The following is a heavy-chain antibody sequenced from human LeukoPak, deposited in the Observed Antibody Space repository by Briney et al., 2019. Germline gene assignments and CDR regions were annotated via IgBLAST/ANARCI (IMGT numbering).Heavy chain of an antibody. CDR1: GYTFTSYA. CDR3: ARDKFHSYSSRYGMDV. CDR2: INAGNGNT. J-gene: IGHJ6*02. Sequence: ASVKVSCKASGYTFTSYAMHWVRQAPGQRLEWMGWINAGNGNTKYSQKFQGRVTITRDTSASTAYMELSSLRSEDTAVYYCARDKFHSYSSRYGMDVWGQGITVTVSS. V-gene: IGHV1-3*01. D-gene: IGHD3-22*01.